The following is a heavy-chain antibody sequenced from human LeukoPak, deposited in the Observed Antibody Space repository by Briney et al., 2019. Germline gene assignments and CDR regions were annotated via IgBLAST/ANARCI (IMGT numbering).Heavy chain of an antibody. Sequence: GGSLRLSCATSKFNFNSYGMTWVRQAPGKGLEWVSSISGSGYSTQYAAFVQGRFTISRDNSKNTLYLQMNSLRAEDTAVYYRAKDPNGDYIGTFDIWGQGTMVTVSS. J-gene: IGHJ3*02. CDR3: AKDPNGDYIGTFDI. CDR1: KFNFNSYG. D-gene: IGHD4-17*01. CDR2: ISGSGYST. V-gene: IGHV3-23*01.